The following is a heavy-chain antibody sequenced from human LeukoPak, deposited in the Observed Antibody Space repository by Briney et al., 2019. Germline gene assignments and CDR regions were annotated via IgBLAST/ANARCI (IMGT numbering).Heavy chain of an antibody. D-gene: IGHD3-22*01. CDR3: ARLDDRENFDY. CDR2: IHTSVTT. Sequence: SETPSLTCTVSGGSISRYYWSWIRQPPGKGLEWIGFIHTSVTTKYNPSLKSRVTISVDTSKSQFSLKVSSVTASDTAVYYCARLDDRENFDYWGQGTLVTVSS. J-gene: IGHJ4*02. V-gene: IGHV4-4*09. CDR1: GGSISRYY.